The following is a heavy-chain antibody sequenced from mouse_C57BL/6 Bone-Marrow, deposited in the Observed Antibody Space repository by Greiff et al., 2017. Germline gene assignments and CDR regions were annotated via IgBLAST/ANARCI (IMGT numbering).Heavy chain of an antibody. J-gene: IGHJ3*01. CDR1: GFTFSSYG. CDR3: ARPCPCAY. Sequence: EVQLVESGGDLVKPGGSLKISCAASGFTFSSYGMSWVRQTPDKRLEWVATISSGGSYTQYPDSVKGRFTITRDNAKNTLYLQNSSLKSEDTAMYYCARPCPCAYWGQGTLVTVSA. CDR2: ISSGGSYT. V-gene: IGHV5-6*01.